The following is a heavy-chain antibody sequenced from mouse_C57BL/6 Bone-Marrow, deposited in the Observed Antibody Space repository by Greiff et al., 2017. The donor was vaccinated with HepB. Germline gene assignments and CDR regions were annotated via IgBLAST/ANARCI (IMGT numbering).Heavy chain of an antibody. D-gene: IGHD2-5*01. CDR1: GFSLTSYG. V-gene: IGHV2-3*01. CDR2: IWGDGST. Sequence: VQLVESGPGLVAPSQSLSITCTVSGFSLTSYGVSWVRQPPGKGLEWLGVIWGDGSTNYHSALISRLSISKDNSKSQVFLKLNSLQTDDTATYYCAKEWALYYSNYEDYAMDYWGQGTSVTVSS. J-gene: IGHJ4*01. CDR3: AKEWALYYSNYEDYAMDY.